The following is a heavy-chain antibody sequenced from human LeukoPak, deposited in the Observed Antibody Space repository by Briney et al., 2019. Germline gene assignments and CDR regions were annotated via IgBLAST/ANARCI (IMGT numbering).Heavy chain of an antibody. CDR3: ARESRGFGEFTDAFDI. J-gene: IGHJ3*02. CDR2: INPSGGST. V-gene: IGHV1-46*01. CDR1: GYTFTSYY. D-gene: IGHD3-10*01. Sequence: ASVKVSCKASGYTFTSYYMHWVRQAPGQGLEWMGIINPSGGSTSYAQKFQGRVTMTRDMSTSTVYMELSSLRSEDTAVYYCARESRGFGEFTDAFDIWGQGTMVTVSS.